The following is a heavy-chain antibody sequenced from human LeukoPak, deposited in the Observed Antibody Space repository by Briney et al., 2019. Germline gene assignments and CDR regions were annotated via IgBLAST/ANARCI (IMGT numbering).Heavy chain of an antibody. V-gene: IGHV4-59*01. D-gene: IGHD6-19*01. CDR2: IYDSGST. CDR3: ARGVALADYYFDY. CDR1: GGSIRNYY. J-gene: IGHJ4*02. Sequence: SETLSLTCTVSGGSIRNYYWSWIRQPPGKGQEWIGYIYDSGSTNYNPSLKSRVTISVDTSKNLFSLKLSSVTAADTAVYYCARGVALADYYFDYWGQGTLVTVSS.